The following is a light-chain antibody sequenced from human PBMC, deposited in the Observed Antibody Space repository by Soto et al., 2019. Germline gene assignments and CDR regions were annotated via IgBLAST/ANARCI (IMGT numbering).Light chain of an antibody. CDR3: QQRDNWPPIT. J-gene: IGKJ5*01. CDR2: DAS. V-gene: IGKV3-11*01. Sequence: EIVLTQSPATLSLSPGERATLSCRASQSVSNYLAWYQQKPGQAPRLLIYDASNRATGIPARFSGSGSGTDFTLAITSLEPEDFAVYYCQQRDNWPPITFGQGTRLEIK. CDR1: QSVSNY.